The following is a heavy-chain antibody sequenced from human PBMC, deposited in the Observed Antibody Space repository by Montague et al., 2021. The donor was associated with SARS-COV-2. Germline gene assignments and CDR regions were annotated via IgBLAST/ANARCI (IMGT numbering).Heavy chain of an antibody. CDR3: ARGDGVVVAAPYI. V-gene: IGHV4-61*02. D-gene: IGHD2-15*01. CDR2: IYTSGST. CDR1: GGSISSGSYY. J-gene: IGHJ3*02. Sequence: TLSLTCTVSGGSISSGSYYWSWIRQPAGKGLEWIGRIYTSGSTNYNPSLKSRVTMSLDTSKNQFSLKLSSVTAADTAVYYCARGDGVVVAAPYIWGQGTMVTVSS.